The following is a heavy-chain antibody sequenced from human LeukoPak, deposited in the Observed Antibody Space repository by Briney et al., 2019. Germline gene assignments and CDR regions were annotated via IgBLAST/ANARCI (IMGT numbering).Heavy chain of an antibody. CDR3: AKDQLYYYDSSAYYY. Sequence: GGSLRLSCAASGFTFSDYYMSWIRQAPGKGLEWVSYISSSGGTIYYADSVKGRFTISRDNSKNTLYLQMNSLRAEDTAVYYCAKDQLYYYDSSAYYYWGQGTLVTVSA. D-gene: IGHD3-22*01. V-gene: IGHV3-11*01. CDR2: ISSSGGTI. CDR1: GFTFSDYY. J-gene: IGHJ4*02.